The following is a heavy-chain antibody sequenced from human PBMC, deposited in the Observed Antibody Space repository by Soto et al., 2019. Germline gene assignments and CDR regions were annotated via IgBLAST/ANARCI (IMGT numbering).Heavy chain of an antibody. V-gene: IGHV3-33*01. CDR2: IWYDGSNK. CDR3: ARDRMDYYDSSGYLTGPWFDP. J-gene: IGHJ5*02. Sequence: GGSLRLSCAASGFTFSSYGMHWVRQVPGKGLEWVAVIWYDGSNKYYADSVKGRFTISRDNSKNTLYLQMNSLRAEDTAVYYCARDRMDYYDSSGYLTGPWFDPWGQGTLVTVSS. D-gene: IGHD3-22*01. CDR1: GFTFSSYG.